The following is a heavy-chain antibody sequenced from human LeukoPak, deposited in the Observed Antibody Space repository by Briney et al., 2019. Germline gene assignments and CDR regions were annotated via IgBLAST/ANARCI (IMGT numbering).Heavy chain of an antibody. V-gene: IGHV4-59*01. J-gene: IGHJ4*02. CDR3: ARDTAMVFDY. CDR1: GGSISSYY. D-gene: IGHD5-18*01. Sequence: SETLTLTCTASGGSISSYYWSWIRQPPGKGLEWIGYIYYSRSTNYNPSLKRRVTISVDTSKDQFTLKLSSVTAADTAVYYCARDTAMVFDYWGQGTLVAVSS. CDR2: IYYSRST.